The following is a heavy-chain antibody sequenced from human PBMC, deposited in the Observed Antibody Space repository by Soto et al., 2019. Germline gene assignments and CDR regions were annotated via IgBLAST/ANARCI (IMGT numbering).Heavy chain of an antibody. Sequence: QVQLVQSGAEVKKPGASVKVSCKASGYTFTSYYMHWVRQAPGQGIEWMGINNPSGGSTSYAQKLPSRVPMTRVTSTSTIYMELSNLRSEDTAVYYCARDHDESRSWYPPNWFDPWGQGHMVTVSS. CDR3: ARDHDESRSWYPPNWFDP. D-gene: IGHD6-13*01. V-gene: IGHV1-46*04. J-gene: IGHJ5*02. CDR2: NNPSGGST. CDR1: GYTFTSYY.